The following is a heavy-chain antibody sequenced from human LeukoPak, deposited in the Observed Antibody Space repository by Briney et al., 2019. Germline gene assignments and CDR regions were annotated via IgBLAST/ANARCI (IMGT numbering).Heavy chain of an antibody. V-gene: IGHV3-23*01. Sequence: PGGSLRLSCAASGFTFSGYGMSWVRQAPGKGLEWLSAISGNSDRAYYADSVRGRFTISRDNSKNTLYMQINTLRVEDTAVYYCAKSRTLDYSGSGSYYTLASWGQGTLVTVSS. CDR1: GFTFSGYG. J-gene: IGHJ5*02. CDR3: AKSRTLDYSGSGSYYTLAS. D-gene: IGHD3-10*01. CDR2: ISGNSDRA.